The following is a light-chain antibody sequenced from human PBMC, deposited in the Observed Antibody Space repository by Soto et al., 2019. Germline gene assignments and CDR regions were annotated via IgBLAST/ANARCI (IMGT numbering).Light chain of an antibody. CDR3: QQRRDWRST. J-gene: IGKJ4*01. V-gene: IGKV3-11*01. CDR1: QSVGTY. CDR2: DSS. Sequence: EIVLTQSPATLSLSPGERATLSCRASQSVGTYFAWYQQKPGQAPRLLIYDSSNRATGIPARFSGSGSGTDFTLTISRLEREDFAVYYCQQRRDWRSTFGGGTKVEIK.